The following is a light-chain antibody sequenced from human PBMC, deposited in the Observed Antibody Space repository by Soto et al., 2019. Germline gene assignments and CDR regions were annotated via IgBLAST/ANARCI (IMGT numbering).Light chain of an antibody. CDR1: QSISNW. V-gene: IGKV1-5*01. J-gene: IGKJ3*01. Sequence: DIQMAQSPSTLSASVGDRVTITCRASQSISNWLAWYQQKPGKAPKLLIYDASSLESGVPSRFSGSRSGTXFTLXXXSXXXXXXXXYYXQQYNSYPITFGPGTKVDIK. CDR3: QQYNSYPIT. CDR2: DAS.